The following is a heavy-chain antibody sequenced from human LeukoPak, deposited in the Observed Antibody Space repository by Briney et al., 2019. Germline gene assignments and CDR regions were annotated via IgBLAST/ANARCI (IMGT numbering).Heavy chain of an antibody. CDR2: MNPKSGNT. CDR1: GYTFTSYD. D-gene: IGHD1-26*01. V-gene: IGHV1-8*01. CDR3: ARVRELRYYYGMDV. J-gene: IGHJ6*02. Sequence: ASVKVSCNASGYTFTSYDIKWVRQATGRGREWMGWMNPKSGNTGYAQKFQGRVTMTRNTSISTDYMELSSLRSEDTAVYYCARVRELRYYYGMDVWGQGTTVTVSS.